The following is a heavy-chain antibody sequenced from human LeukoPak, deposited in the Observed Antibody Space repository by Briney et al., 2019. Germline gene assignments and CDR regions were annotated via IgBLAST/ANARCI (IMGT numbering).Heavy chain of an antibody. CDR1: GFTVSRNY. CDR3: ARGDTQLWSPFDY. V-gene: IGHV3-53*01. Sequence: SGGSLRLSCAASGFTVSRNYMSWVRQAPGKGLEWVSVIYSGGSTYYADSVKGRFTISRDNSKNTLYLQMNSLRAEDTAVYHCARGDTQLWSPFDYWGQGTLVTVSS. D-gene: IGHD5-18*01. J-gene: IGHJ4*02. CDR2: IYSGGST.